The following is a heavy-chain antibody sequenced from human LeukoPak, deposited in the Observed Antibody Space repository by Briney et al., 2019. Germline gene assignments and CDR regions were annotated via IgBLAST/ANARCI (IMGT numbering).Heavy chain of an antibody. CDR2: ISWNSGSI. CDR1: GFTFDDYA. Sequence: GGSLRLSCAASGFTFDDYAMHWVRQAPGKGLEWVSGISWNSGSIGYADSVKGRFTISRDNAKNSLYLQMNSLRAEDTAVYYCARAVDYGDYHGEYYFDYWGQGTLVTVSS. J-gene: IGHJ4*02. V-gene: IGHV3-9*01. CDR3: ARAVDYGDYHGEYYFDY. D-gene: IGHD4-17*01.